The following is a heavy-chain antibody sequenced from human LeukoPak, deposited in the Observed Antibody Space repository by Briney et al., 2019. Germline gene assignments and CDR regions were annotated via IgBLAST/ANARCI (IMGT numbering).Heavy chain of an antibody. J-gene: IGHJ4*02. Sequence: PGGSLRLSCAASGFTFSSYSMNWVRQAPGKGLEWVSYISSSSSTIYYADSVKGRFTISRDNAKNSLYLQMNSLRAEDTAVYYCAREDSSGWADFDYWGQGTLVTVSS. V-gene: IGHV3-48*01. D-gene: IGHD6-19*01. CDR2: ISSSSSTI. CDR3: AREDSSGWADFDY. CDR1: GFTFSSYS.